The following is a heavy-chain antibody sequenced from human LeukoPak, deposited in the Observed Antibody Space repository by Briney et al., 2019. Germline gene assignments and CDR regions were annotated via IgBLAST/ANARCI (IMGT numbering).Heavy chain of an antibody. J-gene: IGHJ4*02. CDR2: IIPILGIA. V-gene: IGHV1-69*04. Sequence: ASVKVSCKASGGTFTSYAISWVRQAPGQGLEWMGRIIPILGIANYAQKFHGRVTITADKSTSTAYMELSSLRSEDTAVYYCARDRTDYYDSSGYYPDYWGQGTLVTVSS. D-gene: IGHD3-22*01. CDR1: GGTFTSYA. CDR3: ARDRTDYYDSSGYYPDY.